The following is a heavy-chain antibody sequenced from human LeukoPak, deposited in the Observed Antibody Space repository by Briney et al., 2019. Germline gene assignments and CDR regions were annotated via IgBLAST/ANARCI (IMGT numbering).Heavy chain of an antibody. CDR2: ISSSGSTI. CDR1: GFTFSRYE. Sequence: GGSLRLSCAASGFTFSRYEMNWVGQAPGKGLEWVSYISSSGSTIYYADSVKGRFTISRDNSKNTLYLQMNSLRAEDTAVYYCAKSSYYYDSSGLDYWGQGTLVTVSS. CDR3: AKSSYYYDSSGLDY. V-gene: IGHV3-48*03. D-gene: IGHD3-22*01. J-gene: IGHJ4*02.